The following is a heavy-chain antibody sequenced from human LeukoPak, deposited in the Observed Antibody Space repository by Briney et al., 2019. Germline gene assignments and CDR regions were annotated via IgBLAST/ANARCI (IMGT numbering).Heavy chain of an antibody. CDR3: ARESGYGLYFDY. J-gene: IGHJ4*02. CDR2: MKQDGREQ. D-gene: IGHD5-12*01. CDR1: GFTFTNYW. Sequence: GGSLRLSCVTSGFTFTNYWMTWVRQAPGKGLEWVANMKQDGREQYYVDSVKGRFTISRDNAKNSLYLQMNSLRAEDTAVYYCARESGYGLYFDYWGQGTLVTVSS. V-gene: IGHV3-7*01.